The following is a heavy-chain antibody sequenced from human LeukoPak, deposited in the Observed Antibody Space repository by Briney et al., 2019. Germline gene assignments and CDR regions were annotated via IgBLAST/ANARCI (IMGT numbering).Heavy chain of an antibody. CDR2: ISISSNYI. D-gene: IGHD2/OR15-2a*01. CDR3: ANTGNSRGAY. V-gene: IGHV3-21*04. CDR1: GFTFSRYS. J-gene: IGHJ4*02. Sequence: GGSLRLSCAASGFTFSRYSMNWVRQAPGKGLEWVSSISISSNYIYYPDSLKGRFTISRDNAKNSLYLQMNSLRAEDTAVYYCANTGNSRGAYWGQGTLVTVSS.